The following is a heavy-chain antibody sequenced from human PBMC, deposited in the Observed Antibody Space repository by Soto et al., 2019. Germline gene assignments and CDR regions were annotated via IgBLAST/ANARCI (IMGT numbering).Heavy chain of an antibody. CDR3: ARDCSSTSCYETDY. V-gene: IGHV1-69*04. CDR1: GGTFSSYT. D-gene: IGHD2-2*01. Sequence: SVKVSCKASGGTFSSYTISWVRQAPGQGLEWMGRIIPILGIANYAQKFQGRVTITADKSTSTAYMELSSLRSEDTAVYYCARDCSSTSCYETDYWGQGTLVTVSS. J-gene: IGHJ4*02. CDR2: IIPILGIA.